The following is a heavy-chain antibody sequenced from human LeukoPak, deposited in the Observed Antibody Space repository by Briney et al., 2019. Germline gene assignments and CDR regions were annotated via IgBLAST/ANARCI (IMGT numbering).Heavy chain of an antibody. V-gene: IGHV4-34*01. CDR3: ARGIAPAGAFDI. D-gene: IGHD6-25*01. CDR2: INHSGST. CDR1: GGSFSGYY. Sequence: SETLSLTCAVYGGSFSGYYWSWIRQPPGKGLEWIGEINHSGSTNYNPSLKSRVTISVDTSKNQFSLKLSSVTAADTAVYYCARGIAPAGAFDIWGQGTMVTVSS. J-gene: IGHJ3*02.